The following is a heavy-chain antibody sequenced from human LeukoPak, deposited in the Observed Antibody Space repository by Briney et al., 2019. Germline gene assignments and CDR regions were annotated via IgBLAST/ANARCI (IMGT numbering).Heavy chain of an antibody. CDR1: GFTFDDYA. V-gene: IGHV3-9*01. CDR2: ISWNSGSI. J-gene: IGHJ4*02. D-gene: IGHD1-26*01. CDR3: AKTRGTSGSYWVYFDY. Sequence: PGRSLRLSCAASGFTFDDYAMHWVRQAPGKGLEWVSGISWNSGSIGYADSVKGRFTISRDNAKNSLYLQMNSLRAEDTALYYCAKTRGTSGSYWVYFDYWGQGTLVTVSS.